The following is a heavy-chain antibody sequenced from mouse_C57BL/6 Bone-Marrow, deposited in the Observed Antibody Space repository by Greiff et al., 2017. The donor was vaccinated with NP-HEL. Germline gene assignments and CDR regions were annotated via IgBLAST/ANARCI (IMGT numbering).Heavy chain of an antibody. CDR3: ARGAVGGFAY. J-gene: IGHJ3*01. Sequence: EVKLVESGGGLVKPGGSLKLSCAASGFTFSDYGMHWVRQAPEKGLEWVAYISSGSSTNDYADTLKGRFTISRDNAKNTLCLQMTSLRSEDTAMYYCARGAVGGFAYWGQGTLVTVSA. V-gene: IGHV5-17*01. CDR2: ISSGSSTN. CDR1: GFTFSDYG. D-gene: IGHD1-1*01.